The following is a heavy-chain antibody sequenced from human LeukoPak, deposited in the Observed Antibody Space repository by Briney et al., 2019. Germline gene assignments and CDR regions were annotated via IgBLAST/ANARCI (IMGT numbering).Heavy chain of an antibody. J-gene: IGHJ4*02. Sequence: GASVKVSCKASGYTFTSYDINWVRQATGQGLEWMGWMNPNSGNTGYAQKFQGRVTITRNTSISTAYMELSSLRSEDTAVYYCARARCSGSYRPLDYWGQGTLVTVSS. CDR2: MNPNSGNT. D-gene: IGHD1-26*01. CDR1: GYTFTSYD. V-gene: IGHV1-8*03. CDR3: ARARCSGSYRPLDY.